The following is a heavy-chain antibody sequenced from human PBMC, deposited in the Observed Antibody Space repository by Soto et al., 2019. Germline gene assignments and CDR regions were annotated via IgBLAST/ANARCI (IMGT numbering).Heavy chain of an antibody. J-gene: IGHJ4*02. CDR3: ARDRYDSSGYCLDY. CDR2: IYYSGST. D-gene: IGHD3-22*01. V-gene: IGHV4-31*03. Sequence: PSETLSLTCTVSGGSISSGGYYWSWIRQHPGKGLEWIGYIYYSGSTYYNPSLKSRVTISVDTSKNQFSLKLSSVTAADTAVHYCARDRYDSSGYCLDYWGQGTLVTVSS. CDR1: GGSISSGGYY.